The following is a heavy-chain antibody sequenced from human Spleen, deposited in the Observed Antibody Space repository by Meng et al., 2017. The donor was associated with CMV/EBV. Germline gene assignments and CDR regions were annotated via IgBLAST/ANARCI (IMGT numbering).Heavy chain of an antibody. CDR3: VRVFMYYDFWSGYYDY. D-gene: IGHD3-3*01. CDR1: GFTFRSYW. Sequence: GGSLRLSCAASGFTFRSYWMHWVRQAPGKGLVWVSRINSDGSSTSYADSVKGRFTISRDNAKNTLYLQMNSLRGEDTALYYRVRVFMYYDFWSGYYDYWGQGTLVTVSS. V-gene: IGHV3-74*01. CDR2: INSDGSST. J-gene: IGHJ4*02.